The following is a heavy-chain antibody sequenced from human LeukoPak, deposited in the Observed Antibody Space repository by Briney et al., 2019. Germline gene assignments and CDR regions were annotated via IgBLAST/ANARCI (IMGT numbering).Heavy chain of an antibody. D-gene: IGHD3-22*01. CDR3: ARGVSSGYYYVDY. CDR1: GGSISSGGYS. J-gene: IGHJ4*02. V-gene: IGHV4-30-2*01. CDR2: IYHSGST. Sequence: PSQTLSLTCAVSGGSISSGGYSWSWIRQPPGKGLEWIGYIYHSGSTYYNPSLKSRVTISVDRSKNQFSLKLSSVTAADTAVYYRARGVSSGYYYVDYWGQGTLVTVSS.